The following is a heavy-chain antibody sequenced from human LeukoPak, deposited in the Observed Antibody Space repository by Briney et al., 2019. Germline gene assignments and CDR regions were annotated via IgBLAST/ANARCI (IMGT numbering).Heavy chain of an antibody. V-gene: IGHV4-59*01. J-gene: IGHJ6*03. Sequence: SETLSLTCTVSGGSISSYYWSWIRQPPGKGLEWIGYIYYSGSTNYNPSLKCRVTISVDTSKNQFSLKLSSVTAADTAVYYCARERVSGSYLGYYYYYMDVWGKGTTVTVSS. CDR2: IYYSGST. D-gene: IGHD1-26*01. CDR3: ARERVSGSYLGYYYYYMDV. CDR1: GGSISSYY.